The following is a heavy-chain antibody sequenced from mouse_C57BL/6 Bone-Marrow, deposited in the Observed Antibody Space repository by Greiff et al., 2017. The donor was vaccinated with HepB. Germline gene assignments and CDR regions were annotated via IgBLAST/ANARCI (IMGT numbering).Heavy chain of an antibody. J-gene: IGHJ3*01. V-gene: IGHV1-64*01. CDR1: GYTFTSYW. CDR2: IHPNSGST. D-gene: IGHD2-2*01. Sequence: QVQLKQPGAELVKPGASVKLSCKASGYTFTSYWMHWVKQRPGQGLEWIGMIHPNSGSTNYNEKFKSKATLTVDKSSSTAYMQLSSLTSEDSAVYYCARSGVYYGYVSWFAYWGQGTLVTVSA. CDR3: ARSGVYYGYVSWFAY.